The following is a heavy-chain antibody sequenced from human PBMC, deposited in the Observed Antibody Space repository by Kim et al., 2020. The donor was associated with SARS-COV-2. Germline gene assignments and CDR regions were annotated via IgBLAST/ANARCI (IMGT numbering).Heavy chain of an antibody. J-gene: IGHJ4*02. D-gene: IGHD3-10*01. CDR3: ARACPRGLDY. CDR1: GGSFSGYY. Sequence: SETLSLTCAVYGGSFSGYYWSWIRQPPGKGLEWIGEINHSGSTNYNPSLKSRVTISVDTSKNQFSLKLSSVTAADTAVYYCARACPRGLDYWGQGTLVTVSS. CDR2: INHSGST. V-gene: IGHV4-34*01.